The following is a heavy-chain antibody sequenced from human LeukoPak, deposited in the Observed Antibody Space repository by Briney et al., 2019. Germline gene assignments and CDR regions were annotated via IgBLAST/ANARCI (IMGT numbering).Heavy chain of an antibody. Sequence: PGGSLRLSCAASGFTVSSNYMSWVRQAPGKGLEWVSVIYSGGSTYYADSVKGRFTISRDNSKNTLYLQMNSLRAEDTAVYYCAKPGLRYFDWPQALRYWGQGTLVTVSS. CDR3: AKPGLRYFDWPQALRY. CDR1: GFTVSSNY. D-gene: IGHD3-9*01. J-gene: IGHJ4*02. V-gene: IGHV3-66*04. CDR2: IYSGGST.